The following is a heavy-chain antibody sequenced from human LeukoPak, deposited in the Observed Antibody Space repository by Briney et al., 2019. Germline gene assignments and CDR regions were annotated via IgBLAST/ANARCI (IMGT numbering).Heavy chain of an antibody. J-gene: IGHJ4*02. Sequence: GGSLRLSCAASGFTFSSYSMNWVRQAPGNGLEWVSSISSSGSYIYYADSVKGRFTISRDNAKNSLYLQMNSLRAEDTAVYYCAKGYCSSTSCPSDYWGQGTLVTVSS. D-gene: IGHD2-2*01. V-gene: IGHV3-21*01. CDR1: GFTFSSYS. CDR2: ISSSGSYI. CDR3: AKGYCSSTSCPSDY.